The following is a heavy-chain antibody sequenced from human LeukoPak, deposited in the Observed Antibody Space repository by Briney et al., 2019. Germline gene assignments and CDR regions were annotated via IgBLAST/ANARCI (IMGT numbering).Heavy chain of an antibody. V-gene: IGHV4-39*07. D-gene: IGHD3-9*01. J-gene: IGHJ2*01. CDR1: GGSTSSSSYY. CDR3: AIYYDIFGWYFDL. CDR2: IYYSGST. Sequence: SETLSLTCTVSGGSTSSSSYYWGWIRQPPGKGLEWIGSIYYSGSTYYNPSLKSRVTISVDTSKNQFSLKLSSVTAADTAVYYCAIYYDIFGWYFDLWGRGTLVTVSS.